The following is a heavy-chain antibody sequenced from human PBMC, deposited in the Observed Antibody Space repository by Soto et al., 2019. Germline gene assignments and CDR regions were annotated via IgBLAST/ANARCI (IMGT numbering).Heavy chain of an antibody. D-gene: IGHD2-21*01. J-gene: IGHJ6*02. V-gene: IGHV3-30*18. CDR3: EKDNFRCGDECYHYYGWXV. CDR1: GFTFSAYD. Sequence: GGSLRLSCAASGFTFSAYDMHWVRQAPGKGLDWVALISYDGSKNSYADSVKVRLTISRDKSKNTLYLKMNSLRPEDTAVYYCEKDNFRCGDECYHYYGWXVWGQGTTGTVSS. CDR2: ISYDGSKN.